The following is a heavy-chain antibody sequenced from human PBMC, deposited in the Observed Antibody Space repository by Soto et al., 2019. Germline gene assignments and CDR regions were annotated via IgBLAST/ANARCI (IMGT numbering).Heavy chain of an antibody. V-gene: IGHV3-30*04. CDR3: AKGDSECHNWFDP. J-gene: IGHJ5*02. Sequence: TFGSYAMRRVRKETGKGLEWVAVISYDGSNKYYADSVKGRFTISRDNSKNTLYLQMNSLRAEDTALYYCAKGDSECHNWFDPWGNGSLVTVSS. CDR1: TFGSYA. CDR2: ISYDGSNK. D-gene: IGHD1-26*01.